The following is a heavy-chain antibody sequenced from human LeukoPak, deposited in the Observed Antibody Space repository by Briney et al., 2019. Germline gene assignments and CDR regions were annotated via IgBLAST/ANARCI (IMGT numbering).Heavy chain of an antibody. CDR1: GFTFSSYS. Sequence: GGSLRLSCAASGFTFSSYSMNWVRQAPGKGLEWVSYISSSSSTIYYADSVKGRFTISRDNSKNTLYLQMNSLRAEDTAVYYCAKVVLGAHSSSWPKAYYYYYYMDVWGKGTTVTVSS. V-gene: IGHV3-48*01. CDR2: ISSSSSTI. CDR3: AKVVLGAHSSSWPKAYYYYYYMDV. D-gene: IGHD6-13*01. J-gene: IGHJ6*03.